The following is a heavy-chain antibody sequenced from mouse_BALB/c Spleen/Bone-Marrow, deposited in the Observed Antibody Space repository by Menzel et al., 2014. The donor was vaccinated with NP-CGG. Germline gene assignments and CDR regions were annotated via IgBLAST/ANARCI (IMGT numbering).Heavy chain of an antibody. J-gene: IGHJ3*01. Sequence: EVMLVESGGGLVRFGGSLKLSCAASGFTFSRYGMSWVRHTPDKRLELVAIINSDGGSTYYPDGVKGRLTISRDNAKNTLYLQMSSLKSEDTAMYYCARAYYWGQGTLVTVSA. CDR1: GFTFSRYG. V-gene: IGHV5-6-3*01. CDR3: ARAYY. CDR2: INSDGGST. D-gene: IGHD2-10*01.